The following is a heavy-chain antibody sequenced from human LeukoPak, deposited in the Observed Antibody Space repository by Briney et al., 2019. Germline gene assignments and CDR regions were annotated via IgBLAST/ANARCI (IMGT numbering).Heavy chain of an antibody. CDR3: AREVHLVELWSGYYRYFDY. Sequence: PGGSLRLSCAASGFTFSSYEMNWVRQAPGKRLEWVSVIYSGGSTYYADSVKGRFTISRDNSKNTLYLQMNSLRAEDTAVYYCAREVHLVELWSGYYRYFDYWGQGTLVTVSS. J-gene: IGHJ4*02. D-gene: IGHD3-3*01. CDR2: IYSGGST. V-gene: IGHV3-53*01. CDR1: GFTFSSYE.